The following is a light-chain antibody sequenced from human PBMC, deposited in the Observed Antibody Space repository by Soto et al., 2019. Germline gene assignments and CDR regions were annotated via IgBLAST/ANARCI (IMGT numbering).Light chain of an antibody. CDR2: EVS. CDR1: SSDVSGYNH. V-gene: IGLV2-14*01. J-gene: IGLJ1*01. CDR3: SSYTSSFRRV. Sequence: QSVLTQPASVSGSPGQSITISCRGISSDVSGYNHVSWYQQYPGKAPKLIIYEVSDRPSGVSNRFSGSKSGNTASLTISGLQAEDEADYYCSSYTSSFRRVFGTGTKVTVL.